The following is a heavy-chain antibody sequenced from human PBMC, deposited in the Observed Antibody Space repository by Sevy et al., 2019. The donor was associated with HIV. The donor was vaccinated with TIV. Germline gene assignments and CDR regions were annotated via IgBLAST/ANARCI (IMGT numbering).Heavy chain of an antibody. CDR2: IYPDVSET. D-gene: IGHD3-22*01. CDR1: GYSFTDHW. J-gene: IGHJ4*02. V-gene: IGHV5-51*01. Sequence: GESLKISCKGSGYSFTDHWIGWVRQKPGKGLEWMGIIYPDVSETRYSPSFQGQVTFSADKSINTAYLQWGRLKASDTAMYYCATSRSGYLDSSGYYIYWGQGTLVTVSS. CDR3: ATSRSGYLDSSGYYIY.